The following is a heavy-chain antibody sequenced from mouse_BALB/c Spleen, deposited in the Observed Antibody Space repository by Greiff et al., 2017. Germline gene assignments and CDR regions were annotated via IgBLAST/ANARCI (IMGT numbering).Heavy chain of an antibody. D-gene: IGHD2-4*01. CDR2: IWSGGST. CDR1: GFSLTSYG. V-gene: IGHV2-2*02. Sequence: QVQLQQSGPGLVQPSQSLSITCTVSGFSLTSYGVHWVRQSPGKGLEWLGVIWSGGSTDYNAAFISRLSISKDNSKSQVFFKMNSLQANDTAIYYCVVYDYDRYAMDYWGQGTSVTVSS. J-gene: IGHJ4*01. CDR3: VVYDYDRYAMDY.